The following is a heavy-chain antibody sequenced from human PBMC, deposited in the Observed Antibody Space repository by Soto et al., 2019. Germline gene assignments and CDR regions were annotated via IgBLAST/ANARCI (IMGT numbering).Heavy chain of an antibody. CDR2: VFNSGST. CDR3: ARARSGYNIDALDI. CDR1: GDSIRTYF. J-gene: IGHJ3*02. V-gene: IGHV4-59*01. Sequence: PSETLSLTCTVSGDSIRTYFWSWIRQPPGKGLEWIGYVFNSGSTNSNPSLTSRVTILLDTSRNQISLRLSAVTAADTAVYYCARARSGYNIDALDIWGKGTMVTVAS. D-gene: IGHD5-12*01.